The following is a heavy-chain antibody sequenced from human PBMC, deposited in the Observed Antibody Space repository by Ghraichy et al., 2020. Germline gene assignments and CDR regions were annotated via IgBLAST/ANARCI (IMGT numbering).Heavy chain of an antibody. CDR1: GFTLSNYW. J-gene: IGHJ4*02. V-gene: IGHV3-7*01. CDR3: ARAAYYYDRSDY. CDR2: IKQDGSEK. Sequence: GGSRRLSCTASGFTLSNYWMGWVRQAPGKGLEWVANIKQDGSEKHYVGSVEGRFTISRDNAKNSVYLQMNSLRVEDTAVYYCARAAYYYDRSDYWGRGTLVTVSS. D-gene: IGHD3-22*01.